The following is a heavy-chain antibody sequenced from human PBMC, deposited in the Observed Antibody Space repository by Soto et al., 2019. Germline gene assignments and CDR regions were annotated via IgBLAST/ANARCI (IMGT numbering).Heavy chain of an antibody. J-gene: IGHJ4*02. D-gene: IGHD1-26*01. CDR1: GGSVSIGSYY. V-gene: IGHV4-61*01. CDR2: IYYSGST. CDR3: ARFFGGILADTASDY. Sequence: SETLSLTCTVSGGSVSIGSYYWSWIRQPPGKGLEWIGYIYYSGSTNYNPSLKSRVTISVDTSKNQFSLKLSSVTAADTEVYYCARFFGGILADTASDYWCQGNVVTVSS.